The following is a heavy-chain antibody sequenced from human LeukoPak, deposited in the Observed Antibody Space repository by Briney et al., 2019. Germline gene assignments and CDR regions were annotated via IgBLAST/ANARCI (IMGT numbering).Heavy chain of an antibody. Sequence: GGSLRLSCAASGFTFDDYNMIWVRKTPGKGIEWVSLITWDGGETFYADSVQGRFTISRDNTRDSLYLHMTSLKVEDTAFYYCVKDNFYDSNLSDPWGQGTLVTVSS. D-gene: IGHD3-22*01. CDR3: VKDNFYDSNLSDP. J-gene: IGHJ5*02. CDR2: ITWDGGET. V-gene: IGHV3-43*01. CDR1: GFTFDDYN.